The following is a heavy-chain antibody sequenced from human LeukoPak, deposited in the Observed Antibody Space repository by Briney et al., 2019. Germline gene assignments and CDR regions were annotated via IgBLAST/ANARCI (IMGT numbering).Heavy chain of an antibody. Sequence: PGGSLRLSCVASGFIFRDYTMNWVRQTPGKGLEWVSAINKGGSYMAYADSVKGRFTVSRDNAKNSLFLQMNNLRVEDTAVYFCAKQSAGSAAWYSLHYDFWGQGTLVTVSS. CDR1: GFIFRDYT. CDR2: INKGGSYM. V-gene: IGHV3-21*01. CDR3: AKQSAGSAAWYSLHYDF. D-gene: IGHD6-13*01. J-gene: IGHJ4*02.